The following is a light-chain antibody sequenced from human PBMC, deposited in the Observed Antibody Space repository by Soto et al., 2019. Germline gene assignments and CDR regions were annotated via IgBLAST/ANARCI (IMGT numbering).Light chain of an antibody. CDR1: SSDVGGYNL. CDR3: CSFAGRSTFVV. V-gene: IGLV2-23*03. Sequence: QSALTQPASVSGSPGQSITISCTGTSSDVGGYNLVSWYQQHPGKAPKLMIYEGSKRPSGVSNRFSGSKSGNTASLTISGLPAEDEADYYCCSFAGRSTFVVFGGGTKLTVL. J-gene: IGLJ2*01. CDR2: EGS.